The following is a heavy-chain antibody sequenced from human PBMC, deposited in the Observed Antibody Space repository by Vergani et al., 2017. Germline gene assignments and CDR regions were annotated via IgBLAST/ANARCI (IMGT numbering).Heavy chain of an antibody. Sequence: QVQLVQSGAEVKKPGSSVKVSCKASGGTFSSYAISWVRQAPGQGLEWMGGIIPIFGTANYAQKFQGRVTMTRDTSISTAYMELSRLRSDDTAVYYCARAGYCSSTSCYPRRWGQGTLVTVSS. CDR3: ARAGYCSSTSCYPRR. V-gene: IGHV1-69*05. CDR2: IIPIFGTA. D-gene: IGHD2-2*01. J-gene: IGHJ4*02. CDR1: GGTFSSYA.